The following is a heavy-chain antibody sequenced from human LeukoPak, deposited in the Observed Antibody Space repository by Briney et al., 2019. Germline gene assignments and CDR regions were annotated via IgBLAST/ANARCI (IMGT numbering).Heavy chain of an antibody. V-gene: IGHV3-30*04. CDR3: ARGSPDSSSSVDFDY. J-gene: IGHJ4*02. Sequence: PGGSLRLSCAASGFTFSTYAMHWVRQAPGKGLEWVAVISYDGSSKYYADSVKGRFTISRDNAKNPLYLQMSSLRVEDTAVYYCARGSPDSSSSVDFDYWGQGTLVTVSS. CDR2: ISYDGSSK. D-gene: IGHD6-6*01. CDR1: GFTFSTYA.